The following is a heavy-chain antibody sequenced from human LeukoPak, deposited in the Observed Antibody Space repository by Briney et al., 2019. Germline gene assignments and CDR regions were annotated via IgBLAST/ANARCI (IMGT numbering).Heavy chain of an antibody. V-gene: IGHV3-7*01. CDR1: GFTSSSYW. Sequence: QPGGSLRLSCAASGFTSSSYWMSWVRQAPGKGLEWAANIKQDGSEQYYVDSVKGRFTISRDNAKNSLYLQMNSLRAEDTAVYYCARATSGGDLLFDYWGQGTLVTVSS. CDR2: IKQDGSEQ. J-gene: IGHJ4*02. D-gene: IGHD2-21*02. CDR3: ARATSGGDLLFDY.